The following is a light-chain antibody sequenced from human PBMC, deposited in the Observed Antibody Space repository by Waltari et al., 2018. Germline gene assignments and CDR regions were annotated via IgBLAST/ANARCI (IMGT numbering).Light chain of an antibody. CDR1: KLGDKY. Sequence: SYELTQPPSVSVSPGQTASITCSGDKLGDKYACWYHQTQGQSPVLVIYQDSKRPSGIPERFSGSNSGNTATLTISGTQAMDEADYYCQAWDSSIVVFGGGTKLTVL. J-gene: IGLJ2*01. CDR3: QAWDSSIVV. CDR2: QDS. V-gene: IGLV3-1*01.